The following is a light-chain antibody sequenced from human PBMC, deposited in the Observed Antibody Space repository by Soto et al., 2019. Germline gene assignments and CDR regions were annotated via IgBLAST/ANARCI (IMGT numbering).Light chain of an antibody. CDR3: QLGEVGSAQYV. Sequence: SYELTQPPSVSVAPGETARISCEGNNIGDKLVHWYQQRPGQAPVLVMYFDSERPSGIPERFSGSNSGNTATLIITRVEAGDEADYYCQLGEVGSAQYVFGSGTKLTVL. V-gene: IGLV3-21*01. CDR1: NIGDKL. J-gene: IGLJ1*01. CDR2: FDS.